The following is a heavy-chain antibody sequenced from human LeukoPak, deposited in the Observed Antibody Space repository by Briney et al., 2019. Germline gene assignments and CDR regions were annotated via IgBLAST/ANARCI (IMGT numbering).Heavy chain of an antibody. CDR3: ARAPTAAGTRRFIWFDP. V-gene: IGHV4-39*07. CDR2: IYYSGST. J-gene: IGHJ5*02. D-gene: IGHD6-13*01. CDR1: GGSISSSSYY. Sequence: SETLSLTCTVSGGSISSSSYYWGWIRQPPGKGLEWIGSIYYSGSTYYNPSLKSRVTISVDTSKNQFSLKLSSVTAADTAVYYCARAPTAAGTRRFIWFDPWGQGTLVTVSS.